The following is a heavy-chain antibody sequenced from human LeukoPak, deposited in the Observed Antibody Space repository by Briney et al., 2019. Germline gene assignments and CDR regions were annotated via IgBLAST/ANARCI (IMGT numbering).Heavy chain of an antibody. D-gene: IGHD3-3*01. J-gene: IGHJ6*02. CDR3: ARPLSYDFWSGSYYYYYGMDV. CDR1: GYTFTSYD. Sequence: VASVKVSCKASGYTFTSYDINWVRQATGQGLEWMGWMNPNSGNTGYAQKFQGRVTMTRNTSISTAYMELSSLRSEDTAVYYCARPLSYDFWSGSYYYYYGMDVWGQGTTVTVSS. V-gene: IGHV1-8*01. CDR2: MNPNSGNT.